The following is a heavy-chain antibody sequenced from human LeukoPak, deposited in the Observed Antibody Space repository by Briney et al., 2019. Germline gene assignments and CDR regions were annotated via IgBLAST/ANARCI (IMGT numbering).Heavy chain of an antibody. CDR2: ISPDGSQT. Sequence: QTGGSLRLSCAASGFTFSSYAMSWVRQAPGKGLMWVSQISPDGSQTFYADSVKGRFTISRDNSKNTLYLQMNSLRAEDTAVYYCARDSAYNPLDYWGQGTLVTVSS. V-gene: IGHV3-23*01. CDR3: ARDSAYNPLDY. D-gene: IGHD1-1*01. J-gene: IGHJ4*02. CDR1: GFTFSSYA.